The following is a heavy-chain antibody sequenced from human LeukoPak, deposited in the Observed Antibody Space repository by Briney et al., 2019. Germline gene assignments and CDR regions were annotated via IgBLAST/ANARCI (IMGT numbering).Heavy chain of an antibody. J-gene: IGHJ6*02. CDR2: IYTSGST. Sequence: TLSLTCXVSGGSXSSYYRSWIRQPAGKGLEWIGRIYTSGSTNYNPSLKSRVTMSVDTSKNQFSLKLSSVTAADTAVYYCASNWGGYYYYGMDVWGQGTTVTVSS. D-gene: IGHD7-27*01. V-gene: IGHV4-4*07. CDR1: GGSXSSYY. CDR3: ASNWGGYYYYGMDV.